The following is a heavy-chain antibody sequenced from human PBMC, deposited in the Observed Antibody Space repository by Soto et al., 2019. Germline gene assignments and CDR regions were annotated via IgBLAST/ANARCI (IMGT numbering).Heavy chain of an antibody. CDR2: IYYSGST. CDR3: ARLAFWWFYP. CDR1: GGSISSYY. V-gene: IGHV4-59*08. Sequence: SETLSLTCTVSGGSISSYYWSWIRQPPGKGLEWIGYIYYSGSTNYNPSLKSRVTISVDTSKNQFSLKLSSVTAADTAVYYCARLAFWWFYPWGQGTLVPVSS. J-gene: IGHJ5*02.